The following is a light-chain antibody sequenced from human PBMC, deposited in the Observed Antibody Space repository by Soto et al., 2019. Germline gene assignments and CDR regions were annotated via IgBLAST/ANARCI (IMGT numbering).Light chain of an antibody. CDR2: VAS. CDR3: QRYNSAPWT. CDR1: QDISNY. Sequence: DIQMTQSPSSLSASVGDRVTITCRASQDISNYLAWYQQKPGKVPKLLIYVASTSQSRVPSRFSGSGSGTDFTLTISSLQPEDVATYYCQRYNSAPWTFGQGTKVEIK. J-gene: IGKJ1*01. V-gene: IGKV1-27*01.